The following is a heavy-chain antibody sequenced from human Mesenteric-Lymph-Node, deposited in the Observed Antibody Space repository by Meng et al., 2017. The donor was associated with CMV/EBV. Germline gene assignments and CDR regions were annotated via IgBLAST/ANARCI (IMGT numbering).Heavy chain of an antibody. CDR1: GYTFTSYD. CDR2: ISAYNGNT. J-gene: IGHJ5*02. V-gene: IGHV1-18*01. CDR3: ARGTRKVSWFDP. Sequence: SCTASGYTFTSYDINWVRQAPGQGLEWMGWISAYNGNTNYAQKLQGRVTMTTDTSTSTAYMELRSLRSDDTAVYYCARGTRKVSWFDPWGQGTLVTVSS. D-gene: IGHD1-1*01.